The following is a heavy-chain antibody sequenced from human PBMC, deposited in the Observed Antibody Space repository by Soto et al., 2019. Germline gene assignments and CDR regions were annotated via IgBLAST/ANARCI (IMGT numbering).Heavy chain of an antibody. CDR1: GYTFTSYY. D-gene: IGHD2-15*01. Sequence: QVQLVQSGAEVKKPGASVKVSCKASGYTFTSYYMHWVRQAPGQGLEWMGIINPSGGSTSYAQKFQGRVTMTRDTATSTVYMELSSLGSEDTAGYYCAIPPPYCSGGSCYFDYWGQGTLVTVSS. J-gene: IGHJ4*02. V-gene: IGHV1-46*01. CDR2: INPSGGST. CDR3: AIPPPYCSGGSCYFDY.